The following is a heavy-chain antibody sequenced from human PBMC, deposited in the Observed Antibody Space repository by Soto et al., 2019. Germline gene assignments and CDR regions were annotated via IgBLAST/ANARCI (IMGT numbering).Heavy chain of an antibody. J-gene: IGHJ4*02. CDR3: ARDGIVGATTDISSFDY. CDR2: IIPIFGTA. CDR1: GGTFSSYA. V-gene: IGHV1-69*06. D-gene: IGHD1-26*01. Sequence: SVKVSCKASGGTFSSYAISWVRQAPGQGLEWMGGIIPIFGTANYAQKFQGRVTITADKSTSTAYMELSSLRSEDTAAYYCARDGIVGATTDISSFDYWGQGTLVTVS.